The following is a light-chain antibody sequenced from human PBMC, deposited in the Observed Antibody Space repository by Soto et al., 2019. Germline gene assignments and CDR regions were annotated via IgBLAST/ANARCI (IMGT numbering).Light chain of an antibody. Sequence: RVTTQSPATLSVSPGEIVTLSCRASQDVAGDLAWYQQKPGQAPRLLIYRTSTRATNIPARFSGSGSGTEFTLTISSLQSEDFAVYYCQEYNGRSSFGQGTKVEIK. CDR3: QEYNGRSS. CDR1: QDVAGD. V-gene: IGKV3-15*01. J-gene: IGKJ1*01. CDR2: RTS.